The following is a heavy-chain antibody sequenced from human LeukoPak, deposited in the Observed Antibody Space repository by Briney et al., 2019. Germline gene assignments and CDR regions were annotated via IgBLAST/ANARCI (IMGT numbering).Heavy chain of an antibody. V-gene: IGHV4-34*01. Sequence: PSETLSLTCAVYGGSFSGYYWSWIRQSPGKGLEWIGEINHSGSTNYNPSLKSRVTISVDTSKNQFSLKLSSVTAADTAVYYCARAPYVWGSYRYMMDYWGQGTLVTVSS. CDR3: ARAPYVWGSYRYMMDY. J-gene: IGHJ4*02. CDR1: GGSFSGYY. D-gene: IGHD3-16*02. CDR2: INHSGST.